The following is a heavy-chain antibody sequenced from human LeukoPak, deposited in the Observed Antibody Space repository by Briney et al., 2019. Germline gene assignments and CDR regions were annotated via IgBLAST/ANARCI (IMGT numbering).Heavy chain of an antibody. CDR1: GGSISYYY. Sequence: SETLSLTCTVSGGSISYYYWSWIRQPPGKGLEWIGYIYNSGSTNYNPSLKSRVTISVDTSKNQFSVKLSSVTAADTAVYYCARGQALNYYGSGSFYYYYYMDVWGKGTTVTISS. D-gene: IGHD3-10*01. V-gene: IGHV4-59*01. CDR2: IYNSGST. CDR3: ARGQALNYYGSGSFYYYYYMDV. J-gene: IGHJ6*03.